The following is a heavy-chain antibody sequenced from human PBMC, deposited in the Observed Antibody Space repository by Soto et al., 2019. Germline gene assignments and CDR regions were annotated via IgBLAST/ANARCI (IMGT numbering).Heavy chain of an antibody. CDR1: GFTFSSYS. Sequence: GGSLILSCAASGFTFSSYSMNWVRQAPGKGLEWVSYISSSSSTIYYADSVKGRFTISRDNAKNSLYLQMNSLRAEDTAVYYCARGIFAGTFDYWGQGTLVTVSS. V-gene: IGHV3-48*01. D-gene: IGHD6-13*01. CDR2: ISSSSSTI. J-gene: IGHJ4*02. CDR3: ARGIFAGTFDY.